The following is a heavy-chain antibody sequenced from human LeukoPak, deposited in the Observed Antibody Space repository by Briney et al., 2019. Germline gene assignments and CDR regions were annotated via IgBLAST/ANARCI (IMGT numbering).Heavy chain of an antibody. CDR1: GFTFSSYA. D-gene: IGHD1-26*01. J-gene: IGHJ4*02. V-gene: IGHV3-30*04. CDR2: ISYDGTNK. CDR3: ARISGSYSY. Sequence: GGSLRLSCAASGFTFSSYAMHWVRQAPGKGLEWVTIISYDGTNKYYADSVKGRFTISRDNAKNTLYLQMNSLRAEDTAVYYCARISGSYSYWGQGTLVTVSS.